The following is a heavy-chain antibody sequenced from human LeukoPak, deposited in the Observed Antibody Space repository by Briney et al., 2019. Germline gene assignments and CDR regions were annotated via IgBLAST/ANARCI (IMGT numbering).Heavy chain of an antibody. Sequence: TSETLSLTCTVSAGSISNYYWNWIRQSPGKGLEWIGYIYYSGNTNYNPSLKSRVTISIDTSKNQFSLRLSSVAAADTAVYYCARGGGESSSSQDYDYWGQGTLVTVSS. CDR3: ARGGGESSSSQDYDY. CDR1: AGSISNYY. V-gene: IGHV4-59*01. CDR2: IYYSGNT. J-gene: IGHJ4*02. D-gene: IGHD6-6*01.